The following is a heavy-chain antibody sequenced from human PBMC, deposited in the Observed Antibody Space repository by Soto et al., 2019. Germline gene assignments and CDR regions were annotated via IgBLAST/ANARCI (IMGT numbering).Heavy chain of an antibody. J-gene: IGHJ5*02. CDR2: IIPILGIA. V-gene: IGHV1-69*02. Sequence: QVQLVQSGAEVKKPGSSVKVSCKASGGTFSSYTISWVRQAPGQGLEWMGRIIPILGIANYAQKFQGRVTITADKATSTAYLELSSRRSEDAAVYYGARYVGPDANWFDPWGQGTLVTVSS. CDR3: ARYVGPDANWFDP. D-gene: IGHD3-10*01. CDR1: GGTFSSYT.